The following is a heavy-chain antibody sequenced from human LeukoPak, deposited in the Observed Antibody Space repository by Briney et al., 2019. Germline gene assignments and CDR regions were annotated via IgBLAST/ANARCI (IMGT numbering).Heavy chain of an antibody. CDR1: GYTFTSYG. D-gene: IGHD5-18*01. CDR3: ARDQGLTAPPPYGLDV. V-gene: IGHV1-18*01. CDR2: ISAYNGNT. J-gene: IGHJ6*02. Sequence: ASVKVSCKASGYTFTSYGISWVRQAPGQGLEWMGWISAYNGNTNYAQKLQGRVTMTTDTSTSTAYMELSSLRSEETAVYYCARDQGLTAPPPYGLDVWGQGTTVTVSS.